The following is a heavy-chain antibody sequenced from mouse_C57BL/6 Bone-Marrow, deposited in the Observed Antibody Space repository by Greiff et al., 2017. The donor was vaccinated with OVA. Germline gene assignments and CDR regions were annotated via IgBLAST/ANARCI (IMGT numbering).Heavy chain of an antibody. J-gene: IGHJ4*01. Sequence: EVKLVESGGGLVKPGGSLKLSCAASGFTFSSYAMSWVRQTPEKRLEWVATISDGGSYTYYPDNVKGRFTISRDNAKNNLYLQMSHLKSEDTAMNYRAREGIYYYAMDYWGQGTSVTVSS. V-gene: IGHV5-4*01. CDR1: GFTFSSYA. CDR2: ISDGGSYT. CDR3: AREGIYYYAMDY.